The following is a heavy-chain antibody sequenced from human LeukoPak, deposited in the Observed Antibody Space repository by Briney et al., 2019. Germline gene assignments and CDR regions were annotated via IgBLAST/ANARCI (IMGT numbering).Heavy chain of an antibody. CDR3: VRGELGDFDN. Sequence: SETLSLTRTVSGYSISRSYLWGWVRQPPGKAPEWIGSTSHDGSSYQNPSLKSRVTISIDTSKNQFSLKMTSLTAADTAVYYCVRGELGDFDNWGQGILVTVSS. V-gene: IGHV4-38-2*02. J-gene: IGHJ4*02. D-gene: IGHD7-27*01. CDR1: GYSISRSYL. CDR2: TSHDGSS.